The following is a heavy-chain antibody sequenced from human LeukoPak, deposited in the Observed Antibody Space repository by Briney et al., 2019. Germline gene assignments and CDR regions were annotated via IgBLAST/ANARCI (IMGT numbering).Heavy chain of an antibody. V-gene: IGHV4-34*01. J-gene: IGHJ4*02. D-gene: IGHD4-23*01. CDR2: INHSGST. CDR3: ASTLYGGNSGY. Sequence: KPSETLSLTCAVYGGSFSGYYWSWIRQPPGKGLEWIGEINHSGSTNYNPSLKSRVTISVDTSKNQFSLKLSSVTAADTAVYYCASTLYGGNSGYWGQGTLVTVSS. CDR1: GGSFSGYY.